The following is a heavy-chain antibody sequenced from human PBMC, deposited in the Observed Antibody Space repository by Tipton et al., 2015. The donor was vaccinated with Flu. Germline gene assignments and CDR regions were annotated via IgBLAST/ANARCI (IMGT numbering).Heavy chain of an antibody. V-gene: IGHV3-13*01. CDR3: ARDMGYHAFDI. D-gene: IGHD6-13*01. CDR2: IGTAGDT. J-gene: IGHJ3*02. CDR1: GFTFSSYD. Sequence: SLRLSCAAPGFTFSSYDMHWVRQAPGKGLEWVSAIGTAGDTYYPGSVKGRFTISRENAKNSLYLQMNSLRAGDTAVYYCARDMGYHAFDIWGQGTMGTVSS.